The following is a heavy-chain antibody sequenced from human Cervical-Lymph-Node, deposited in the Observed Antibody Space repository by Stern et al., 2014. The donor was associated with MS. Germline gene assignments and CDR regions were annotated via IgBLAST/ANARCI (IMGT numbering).Heavy chain of an antibody. Sequence: QVQLVESGAEVKKPGSSVKVSCKASGGTFSSYAISWVRQAPGQGLEWMGGIIPIFGTANYAQKFQGRVTITADESTSTAYMELSSLRSEDTAVYYCARDDTNYYDSSGGMDVWGQGTTVTVSS. D-gene: IGHD3-22*01. CDR3: ARDDTNYYDSSGGMDV. CDR2: IIPIFGTA. J-gene: IGHJ6*02. CDR1: GGTFSSYA. V-gene: IGHV1-69*01.